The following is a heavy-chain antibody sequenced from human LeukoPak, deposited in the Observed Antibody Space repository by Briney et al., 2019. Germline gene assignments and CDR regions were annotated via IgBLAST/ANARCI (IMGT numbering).Heavy chain of an antibody. J-gene: IGHJ5*02. CDR3: ARLAAGTRIVLDP. D-gene: IGHD6-13*01. CDR1: GYTFTGYY. Sequence: ASVKVSCKASGYTFTGYYMHWVRQAPGQGLEWMGWINPNSGGTNYAQKFQGRVTMTRDTSISTAYMELSSLRSDDTAVYYCARLAAGTRIVLDPWGQGTLVTVSS. V-gene: IGHV1-2*02. CDR2: INPNSGGT.